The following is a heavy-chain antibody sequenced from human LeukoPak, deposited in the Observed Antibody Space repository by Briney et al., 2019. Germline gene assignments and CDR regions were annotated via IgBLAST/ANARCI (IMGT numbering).Heavy chain of an antibody. V-gene: IGHV3-30*02. CDR1: GFTFSSYG. CDR2: IRFDGSDK. J-gene: IGHJ3*02. D-gene: IGHD3-22*01. CDR3: ATLTVILAFDI. Sequence: GGSLRLSCAASGFTFSSYGIHWVRQTPGKGLEWVAFIRFDGSDKYYADSVKGRFTISRDNSKNTLYLQMNSLRVDDTAVYYCATLTVILAFDIWGQGTMVTASS.